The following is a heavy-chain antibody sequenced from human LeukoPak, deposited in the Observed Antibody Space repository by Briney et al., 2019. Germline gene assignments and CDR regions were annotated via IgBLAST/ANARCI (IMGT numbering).Heavy chain of an antibody. Sequence: ASVKVSCKASGGTFSSYAISWVRQAPGQGLEWMGRIIPILGIANYAQKFQGRVTITANKSTSTAYMELSSLRSEDTAVYYCARAYSSGWYVFDYWGQGTLVTVSS. CDR2: IIPILGIA. CDR1: GGTFSSYA. D-gene: IGHD6-19*01. V-gene: IGHV1-69*04. CDR3: ARAYSSGWYVFDY. J-gene: IGHJ4*02.